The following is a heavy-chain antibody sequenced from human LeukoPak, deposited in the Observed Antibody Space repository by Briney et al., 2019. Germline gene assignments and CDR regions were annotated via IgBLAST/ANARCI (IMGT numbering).Heavy chain of an antibody. CDR2: IYTSGST. CDR1: GGSISSYY. J-gene: IGHJ6*03. V-gene: IGHV4-4*07. CDR3: ARAGNPYTGYSRSWYYYYYMDV. D-gene: IGHD6-13*01. Sequence: PSETLSLTCTVSGGSISSYYWSWIRQPAGKGLEWIGRIYTSGSTNYNPSLKSRVTMSVDTSKNQFSLKLSSVTAADTAVYYCARAGNPYTGYSRSWYYYYYMDVWGKGTTVTVSS.